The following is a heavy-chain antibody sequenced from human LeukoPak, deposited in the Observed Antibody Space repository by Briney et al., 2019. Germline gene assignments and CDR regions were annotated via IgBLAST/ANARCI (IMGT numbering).Heavy chain of an antibody. CDR1: GFTFSSYG. J-gene: IGHJ3*02. Sequence: TGGSLRLSCAASGFTFSSYGMSWVRQAPGKGLEWVSAISGSGGSTYYADSVKGRFTISRDNSKNTLYLQMNSLRAEDTAVYYCAKGLQSDYDILAGYYFGDAFDIWGQGTMVTVSS. V-gene: IGHV3-23*01. D-gene: IGHD3-9*01. CDR3: AKGLQSDYDILAGYYFGDAFDI. CDR2: ISGSGGST.